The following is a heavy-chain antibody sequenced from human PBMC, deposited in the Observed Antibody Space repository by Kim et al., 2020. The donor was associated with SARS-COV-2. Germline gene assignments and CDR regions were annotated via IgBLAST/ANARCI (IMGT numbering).Heavy chain of an antibody. J-gene: IGHJ6*03. Sequence: GGSLRLSCAASGFTFGGYDMHWVRQAPGKGLEWVSGISWNGGSIGYADSVKGRFTISRDNAKNSLYLQMNSLRAEDTALYYCAKGPYSNYYYYMDVWGKGTTVTVSS. CDR1: GFTFGGYD. CDR3: AKGPYSNYYYYMDV. CDR2: ISWNGGSI. D-gene: IGHD4-4*01. V-gene: IGHV3-9*01.